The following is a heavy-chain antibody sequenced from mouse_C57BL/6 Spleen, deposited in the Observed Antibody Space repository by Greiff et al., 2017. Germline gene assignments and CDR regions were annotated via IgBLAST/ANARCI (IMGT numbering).Heavy chain of an antibody. CDR2: INPNNGGT. CDR1: GYTFTDYY. V-gene: IGHV1-26*01. J-gene: IGHJ4*01. Sequence: EVQLQQSGPELVKPGASVKISCKASGYTFTDYYMNWVKQSHGKSLEWIGDINPNNGGTSYNQKFKGKATLTVDKSSSTAYMELRSLTSEASAVYYCAREGGYYGNPYAMDYWGQGTSVTVSS. CDR3: AREGGYYGNPYAMDY. D-gene: IGHD2-1*01.